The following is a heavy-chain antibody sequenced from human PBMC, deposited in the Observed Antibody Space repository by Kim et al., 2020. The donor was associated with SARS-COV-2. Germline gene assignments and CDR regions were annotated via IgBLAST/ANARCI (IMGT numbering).Heavy chain of an antibody. CDR1: GGSISSSSYY. CDR3: ATRHISGLYYYDSSGSYYKDFVY. V-gene: IGHV4-39*01. J-gene: IGHJ4*02. D-gene: IGHD3-22*01. Sequence: SETLSLTCTVSGGSISSSSYYWGWIRQPPGKGLEWIGSIYYSGSTYYNPSLKSRVTISVDTSKNQFSLKLSSVTAADTAVYYCATRHISGLYYYDSSGSYYKDFVYWGQGTLVTVSS. CDR2: IYYSGST.